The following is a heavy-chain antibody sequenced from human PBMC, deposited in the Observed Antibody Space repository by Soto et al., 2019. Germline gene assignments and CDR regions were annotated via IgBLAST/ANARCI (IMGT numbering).Heavy chain of an antibody. V-gene: IGHV1-69*13. CDR2: IIPIFGTT. Sequence: GASVKVSCKASGGTFSSYAISWVRQAPGQGLEWMGGIIPIFGTTNYAQKFQGRVTITADESKNTLYLQMNSLRAEDTAVYYCAKDIRDYYDSSGYSYDAFDIWGQGTMVTVSS. D-gene: IGHD3-22*01. CDR3: AKDIRDYYDSSGYSYDAFDI. J-gene: IGHJ3*02. CDR1: GGTFSSYA.